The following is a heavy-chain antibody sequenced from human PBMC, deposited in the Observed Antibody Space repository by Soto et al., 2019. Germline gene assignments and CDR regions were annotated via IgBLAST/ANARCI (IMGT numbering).Heavy chain of an antibody. CDR1: GDSVSTDSAA. CDR3: ARWGHETHIFDY. D-gene: IGHD3-16*01. Sequence: QVQLQQSGPGLVRPSQTLSVTCDISGDSVSTDSAAWNWIRQSPSRGLEWLGRTYYMSGWQRHYAPSVERRITINPDTAKNQFSLELSSVTPEYTAVYFCARWGHETHIFDYCGHGTLVTVSS. V-gene: IGHV6-1*01. CDR2: TYYMSGWQR. J-gene: IGHJ4*01.